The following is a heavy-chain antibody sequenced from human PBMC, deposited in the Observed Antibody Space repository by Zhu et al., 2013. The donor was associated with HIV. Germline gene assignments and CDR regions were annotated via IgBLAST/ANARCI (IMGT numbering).Heavy chain of an antibody. D-gene: IGHD1-1*01. Sequence: EVQLVETGGGLIQPGGSLRLSCAASGFTVSSNYMSWVRQAPGKGLEWVSIIYSGGSTYYADSAKGRFTISRDNSKNTVYLQMNGLRAEDTAVYYCARGRERIYGFDYWGQGTLVTVSS. J-gene: IGHJ4*02. CDR3: ARGRERIYGFDY. CDR1: GFTVSSNY. CDR2: IYSGGST. V-gene: IGHV3-53*02.